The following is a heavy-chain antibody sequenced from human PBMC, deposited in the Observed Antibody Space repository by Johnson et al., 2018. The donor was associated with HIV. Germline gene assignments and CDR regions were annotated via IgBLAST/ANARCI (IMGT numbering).Heavy chain of an antibody. CDR3: TTNSPFDI. D-gene: IGHD5-24*01. J-gene: IGHJ3*02. CDR2: ITRTADGGTT. Sequence: VQLVESGGGLVKPGGCLRLSCTSSEFTFTNAWMNWVRQAPGTGLEWVGRITRTADGGTTAYTTPVKGRFTISRDDSKNTVYLQMNSLKTEDTAVYYCTTNSPFDIWGQGTMVTVSS. CDR1: EFTFTNAW. V-gene: IGHV3-15*01.